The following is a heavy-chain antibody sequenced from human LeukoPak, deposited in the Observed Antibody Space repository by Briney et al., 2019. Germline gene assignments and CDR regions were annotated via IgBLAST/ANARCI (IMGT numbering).Heavy chain of an antibody. CDR1: GFIFSTYN. Sequence: GGSLSLSCAPSGFIFSTYNINCVRQAPGKGLVGLSYIYWNRVNIVYGDSVKGRFTIPRENAKNSLYLEMTSLRHEDTALYYCTKELLSHYFGSGSYRATFDYWGQGTLVTVSS. V-gene: IGHV3-9*01. J-gene: IGHJ4*02. D-gene: IGHD3-10*01. CDR3: TKELLSHYFGSGSYRATFDY. CDR2: IYWNRVNI.